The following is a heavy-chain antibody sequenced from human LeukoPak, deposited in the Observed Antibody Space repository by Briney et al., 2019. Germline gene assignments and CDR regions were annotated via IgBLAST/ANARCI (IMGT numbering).Heavy chain of an antibody. D-gene: IGHD6-19*01. V-gene: IGHV3-30*02. CDR1: GFTFSSYG. CDR3: AKDRWSKSSGWLPFDY. Sequence: GGSLRLSCAASGFTFSSYGMHWVRQAPGKGLEWVAFIRYDGSNKYYADSVKGRFTIPRDNSKNTLYLQMNSLRAEDTAVYYCAKDRWSKSSGWLPFDYWGQGTLVTVSS. J-gene: IGHJ4*02. CDR2: IRYDGSNK.